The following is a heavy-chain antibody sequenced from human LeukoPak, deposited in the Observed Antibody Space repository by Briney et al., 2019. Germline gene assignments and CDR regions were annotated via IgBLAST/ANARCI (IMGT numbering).Heavy chain of an antibody. Sequence: GGSLRLSCAASGFTFSSYDMHWVRQATGKGLEWVSAIGTAGDTYYPGSVKGRFTISRENAKNSLYLQMNSLRAGDTAVYYCARGVWAYSRSYYFDYWGQGTLVTVSS. J-gene: IGHJ4*02. CDR1: GFTFSSYD. D-gene: IGHD1-26*01. CDR2: IGTAGDT. V-gene: IGHV3-13*01. CDR3: ARGVWAYSRSYYFDY.